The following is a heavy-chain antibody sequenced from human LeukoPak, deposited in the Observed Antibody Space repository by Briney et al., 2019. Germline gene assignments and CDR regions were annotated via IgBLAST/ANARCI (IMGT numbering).Heavy chain of an antibody. CDR1: GFTVSDYY. J-gene: IGHJ6*02. CDR2: ISSRRSYT. D-gene: IGHD2-15*01. CDR3: ARTVIAAKENGMDV. V-gene: IGHV3-11*06. Sequence: GGSLRLSCAASGFTVSDYYMSWIRPAPGKGVEWGSYISSRRSYTNYADSVKGRFTISRDNAKNSLYLQMNSLRAEDTAVYYCARTVIAAKENGMDVWGQGTTVTVSS.